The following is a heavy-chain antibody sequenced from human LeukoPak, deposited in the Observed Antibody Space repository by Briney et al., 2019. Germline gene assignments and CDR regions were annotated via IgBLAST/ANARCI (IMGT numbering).Heavy chain of an antibody. V-gene: IGHV4-59*01. CDR1: GGSFSGYY. Sequence: PSETLSLTCAVYGGSFSGYYWSWIRQPPGKGLEWIGYIYYSGSTNYNPSLKSRVTISVDTSKNQFSLKLSSVTAADTAVYYCARVKAVAGKGWFDPWGQGTLVTVSS. J-gene: IGHJ5*02. D-gene: IGHD6-19*01. CDR3: ARVKAVAGKGWFDP. CDR2: IYYSGST.